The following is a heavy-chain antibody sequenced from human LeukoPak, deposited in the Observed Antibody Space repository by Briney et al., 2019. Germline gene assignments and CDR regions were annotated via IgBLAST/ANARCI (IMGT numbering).Heavy chain of an antibody. CDR2: MNPHSGNT. CDR3: ARFGSRSWSVFDY. CDR1: GYTFTTYD. Sequence: GASVKVSCKASGYTFTTYDINWVRQAAGQGLEWMGWMNPHSGNTGFAQNFQGRVAITRNTSIDTAYMELSSLRVEDTAVYYCARFGSRSWSVFDYWGQGTLVTVSS. D-gene: IGHD6-13*01. V-gene: IGHV1-8*03. J-gene: IGHJ4*02.